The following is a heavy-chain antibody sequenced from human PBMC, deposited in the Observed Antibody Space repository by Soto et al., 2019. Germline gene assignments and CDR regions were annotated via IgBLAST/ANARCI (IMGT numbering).Heavy chain of an antibody. D-gene: IGHD3-3*01. V-gene: IGHV4-4*07. CDR3: AKWSGYGLDV. Sequence: QVQLQESGPGLVKPSETLSLTCTVSGGSISSYYWSWIRQPAGKGLEWIGRIYTSGSTNYNPSLKSRVTMSVDTSKNLVARKMSSVTAADTAVYYCAKWSGYGLDVWGQGTTVTVSS. J-gene: IGHJ6*02. CDR1: GGSISSYY. CDR2: IYTSGST.